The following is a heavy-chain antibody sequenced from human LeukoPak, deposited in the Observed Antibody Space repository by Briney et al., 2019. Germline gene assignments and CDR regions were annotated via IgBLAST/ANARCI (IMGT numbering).Heavy chain of an antibody. CDR1: GGSISSSNW. J-gene: IGHJ4*02. CDR2: IYHSGST. CDR3: ARGSRFHYYGSGSYIFPNGQRGNFDY. V-gene: IGHV4-4*02. Sequence: PSETLSLTCAVSGGSISSSNWWSWVRQPPGKGLEWIGDIYHSGSTNYNPSLKSRVTISVDTSKNQFSLKLSSVTAADTAVYYCARGSRFHYYGSGSYIFPNGQRGNFDYWGQGTLVTVSS. D-gene: IGHD3-10*01.